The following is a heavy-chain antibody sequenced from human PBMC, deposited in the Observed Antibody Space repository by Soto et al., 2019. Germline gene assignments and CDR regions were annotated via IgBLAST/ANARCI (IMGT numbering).Heavy chain of an antibody. CDR3: ARHDGFSSGWIFDY. CDR2: IYYHGNT. J-gene: IGHJ4*01. V-gene: IGHV4-39*01. D-gene: IGHD6-19*01. Sequence: WVRQAPGQRLEWIGTIYYHGNTYSNPSLKSRVTISVDTSNNQLSLKLRSVTAADTAVYYCARHDGFSSGWIFDYWGHGTLVTVSS.